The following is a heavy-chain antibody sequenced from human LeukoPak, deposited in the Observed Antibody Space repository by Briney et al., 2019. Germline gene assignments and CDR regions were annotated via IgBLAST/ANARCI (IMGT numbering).Heavy chain of an antibody. J-gene: IGHJ4*02. D-gene: IGHD3-10*01. V-gene: IGHV3-48*02. CDR2: ISSSGTTV. Sequence: QPGGSRRLSCAASGFIFSGYNMNWARQAPGKGLEWVSYISSSGTTVYYADSVKGRFTISRDNAKNSLYLQMNSLRDEDTAVYYCVMVRGVSFDYWGQGTLVTVSS. CDR1: GFIFSGYN. CDR3: VMVRGVSFDY.